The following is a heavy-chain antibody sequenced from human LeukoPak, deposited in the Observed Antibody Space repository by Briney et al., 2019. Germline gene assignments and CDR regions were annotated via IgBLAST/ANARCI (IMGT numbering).Heavy chain of an antibody. Sequence: GGSLRLSCAASGSTFSSYAMHWVRQAPGKGLEWVAVISYDGSNKYYADSVKGRFTISRDNSKNTLYLQMNSLRAEDTAVYYCARDRIAARPDYYFDYWGQGTLVTVSS. CDR3: ARDRIAARPDYYFDY. CDR1: GSTFSSYA. V-gene: IGHV3-30*01. CDR2: ISYDGSNK. D-gene: IGHD6-6*01. J-gene: IGHJ4*02.